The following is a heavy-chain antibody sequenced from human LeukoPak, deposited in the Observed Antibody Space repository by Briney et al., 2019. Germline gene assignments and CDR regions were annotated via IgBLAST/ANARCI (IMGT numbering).Heavy chain of an antibody. D-gene: IGHD2-15*01. CDR3: ARGGNVVVAATDYDY. J-gene: IGHJ4*02. Sequence: PSETLSLTCTVSGGSISSSSYYWGWIRQPPGKGLEWIGSIYYSGSTYYNPSLKSRVTISVDTSKNQFPLKLSSVTAADTAVYYCARGGNVVVAATDYDYWGQGTLVTVSS. V-gene: IGHV4-39*01. CDR1: GGSISSSSYY. CDR2: IYYSGST.